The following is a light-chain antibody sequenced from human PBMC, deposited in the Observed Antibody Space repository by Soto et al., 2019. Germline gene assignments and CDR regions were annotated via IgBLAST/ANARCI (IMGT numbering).Light chain of an antibody. Sequence: QSVLTQPASVSGSPGQSITISCTGTSTDVGAYNLVSWYQQHPGRAPKLFIFDVSDRPSGVSTPFSGSKSGNTASLTISGLQAEDEAFYYCSSYTNTSTLMFGGGTKLTV. CDR1: STDVGAYNL. J-gene: IGLJ3*02. V-gene: IGLV2-14*02. CDR3: SSYTNTSTLM. CDR2: DVS.